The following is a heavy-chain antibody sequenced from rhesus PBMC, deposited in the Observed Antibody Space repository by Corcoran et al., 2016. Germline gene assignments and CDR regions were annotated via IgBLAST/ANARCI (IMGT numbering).Heavy chain of an antibody. CDR1: GSSFSSGYG. CDR2: IGGSSGST. J-gene: IGHJ4*01. D-gene: IGHD4-29*01. V-gene: IGHV4-127*01. Sequence: QVQLQESGPGLVKPSETLSLTCAVSGSSFSSGYGWSCLRQPPGQGLEWIGYIGGSSGSTNNNPSLKSRVTISKDASKNQFSLKLSSVTAADTAVYYCARAHGSSYEYMSHWGQGVLVTVSS. CDR3: ARAHGSSYEYMSH.